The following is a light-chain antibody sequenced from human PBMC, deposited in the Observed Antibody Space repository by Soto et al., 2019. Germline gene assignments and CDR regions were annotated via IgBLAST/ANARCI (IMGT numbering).Light chain of an antibody. Sequence: QSVLTQPASVSGSPGQSITTSCTGTSSDVGGYNYASWYQQHPGKAPKLMIYEVSNRPSGVSNRFSGSKSGNTASLTISGLQAEDEADYYCSSYTSSSTLVFGTGTKVTVL. V-gene: IGLV2-14*01. CDR3: SSYTSSSTLV. CDR2: EVS. J-gene: IGLJ1*01. CDR1: SSDVGGYNY.